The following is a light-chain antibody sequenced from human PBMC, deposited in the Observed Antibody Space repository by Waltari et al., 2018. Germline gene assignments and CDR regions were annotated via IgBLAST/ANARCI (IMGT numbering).Light chain of an antibody. Sequence: SSDLTQDPSLSVALGQTVRITCQGDSLRRYYASWYQQRPGQAPILVLYGPDNRPSGIPARFSASTSGNTASLTITGAQAEDEADYYCHSRETFSTRLFGGGTRLTV. CDR1: SLRRYY. V-gene: IGLV3-19*01. J-gene: IGLJ2*01. CDR3: HSRETFSTRL. CDR2: GPD.